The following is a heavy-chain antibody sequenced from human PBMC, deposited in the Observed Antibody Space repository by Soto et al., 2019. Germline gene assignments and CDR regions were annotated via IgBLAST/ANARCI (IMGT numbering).Heavy chain of an antibody. Sequence: QVQLVQSGAEVKKPGSSVKVSCKASGGTFSSYTISWVRQAPGQGLEWMGRIIPILGIANYAQKFQGRVTITADKSTSTDYMEVSSVRSEDTAVYYCARTSGSYYSYWGQGTLVTVSS. CDR2: IIPILGIA. V-gene: IGHV1-69*02. J-gene: IGHJ4*02. CDR3: ARTSGSYYSY. CDR1: GGTFSSYT. D-gene: IGHD1-26*01.